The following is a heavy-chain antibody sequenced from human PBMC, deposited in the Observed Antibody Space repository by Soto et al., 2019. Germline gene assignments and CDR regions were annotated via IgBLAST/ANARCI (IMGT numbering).Heavy chain of an antibody. CDR2: ISSSGSYI. D-gene: IGHD3-10*01. J-gene: IGHJ4*02. CDR1: GFTFSSHT. CDR3: TRLPREGGSGNYYYDY. V-gene: IGHV3-21*01. Sequence: GGSLRLSCAASGFTFSSHTMNWVRQAPGQGLEWVSSISSSGSYIYYADSVKGPLTISRDNAKNSLYLQMNSLRAEDTAVYYCTRLPREGGSGNYYYDYWGQGTLVTVSS.